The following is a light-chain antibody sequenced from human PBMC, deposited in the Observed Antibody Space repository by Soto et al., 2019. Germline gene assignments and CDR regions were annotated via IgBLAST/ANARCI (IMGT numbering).Light chain of an antibody. Sequence: QSVLTQPPSASGTPGQRVTISCSGSSSNIGSNSVNWYQQLPGTAPKLLMYSSNQRPSGVPARFSGSKSGTSASLAISGLQSEDEDDSYCSAWDDSLNGVVFGGGTKLTVL. J-gene: IGLJ2*01. CDR3: SAWDDSLNGVV. CDR1: SSNIGSNS. V-gene: IGLV1-44*01. CDR2: SSN.